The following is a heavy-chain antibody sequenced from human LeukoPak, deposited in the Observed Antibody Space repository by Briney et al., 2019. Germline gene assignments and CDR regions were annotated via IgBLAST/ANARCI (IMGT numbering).Heavy chain of an antibody. CDR1: GFTFSSYE. V-gene: IGHV3-48*03. D-gene: IGHD2-21*02. CDR3: APMECGGDCYQDDAFDI. Sequence: PGGSLRLSCAASGFTFSSYEMNWVRQAPGKWLAWVSYISSSGSTIYYADSVKGRFTISRDNAKNSLYLQMNSLRAEDTAVYYCAPMECGGDCYQDDAFDIWGQGTMVTVSS. CDR2: ISSSGSTI. J-gene: IGHJ3*02.